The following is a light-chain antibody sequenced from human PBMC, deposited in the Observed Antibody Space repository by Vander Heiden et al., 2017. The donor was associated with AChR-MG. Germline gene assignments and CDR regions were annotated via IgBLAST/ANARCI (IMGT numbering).Light chain of an antibody. CDR2: QNN. CDR3: QAWDSSIGV. CDR1: LLGDKY. Sequence: SYELTQSPSVSVSPRQTARLMCSGDLLGDKYASWYQQKPGQTPVLIIYQNNKRPSGIAERFSGSTSGKTATLTISGTQAMDEADYYCQAWDSSIGVFGGGTKLTVL. V-gene: IGLV3-1*01. J-gene: IGLJ2*01.